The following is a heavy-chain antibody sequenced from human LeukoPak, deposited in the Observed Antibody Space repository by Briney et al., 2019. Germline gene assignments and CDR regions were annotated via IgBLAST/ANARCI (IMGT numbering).Heavy chain of an antibody. J-gene: IGHJ6*03. CDR2: MNPKTGTT. D-gene: IGHD2-21*01. CDR3: ARGLLGYYYYYMDV. V-gene: IGHV1-8*01. Sequence: ASVKVSCKASRSTFKTYDIHWVRQTRGQGLEWMAWMNPKTGTTGYATTFQGRISMTSNTSISPAYMELSSVRPEDTAIYYCARGLLGYYYYYMDVWGEGTTVTVSS. CDR1: RSTFKTYD.